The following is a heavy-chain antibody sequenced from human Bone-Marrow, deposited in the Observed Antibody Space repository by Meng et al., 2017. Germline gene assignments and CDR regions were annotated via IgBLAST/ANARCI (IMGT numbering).Heavy chain of an antibody. D-gene: IGHD3-22*01. CDR3: ARVGVVVITPIWFDP. CDR2: INHSGST. J-gene: IGHJ5*02. Sequence: QWQHQQCGTGRLKPSVPPSLHCAGSGGSVSGDYWGWIRQPPGKGLEWIGEINHSGSTNYNPSLKSRVTISVDTCKTQFSLKLSSVTAADTAVYYCARVGVVVITPIWFDPWGQGTLVTVSS. V-gene: IGHV4-34*01. CDR1: GGSVSGDY.